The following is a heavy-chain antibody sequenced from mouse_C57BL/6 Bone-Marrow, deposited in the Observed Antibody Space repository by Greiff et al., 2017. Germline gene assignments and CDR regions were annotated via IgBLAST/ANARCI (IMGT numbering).Heavy chain of an antibody. CDR2: INPGGGGT. J-gene: IGHJ1*03. CDR3: ARSYFDV. V-gene: IGHV1-54*01. CDR1: GYAFTNYL. Sequence: VQLQQSGAELVRPGTSVKVSCKASGYAFTNYLIEWVKQRPGQGLEWIGGINPGGGGTNYNEKFKGKATLTADKSSSTAYMQLSSLTSEDSAVYFGARSYFDVWSKETTVTVSS.